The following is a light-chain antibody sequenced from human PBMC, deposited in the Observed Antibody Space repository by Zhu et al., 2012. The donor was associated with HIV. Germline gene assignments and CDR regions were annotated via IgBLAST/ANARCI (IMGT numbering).Light chain of an antibody. CDR3: QNYDAWPRT. Sequence: EIVMTQSPVTLSVSPGERATLPCRASQSIRNNLAWYQHKFGQAPRLLIYGASTRATGVPSRFSGSGSETEFTLTVSSLQSEDFAVYYCQNYDAWPRTFGQGTKVEIK. J-gene: IGKJ1*01. CDR1: QSIRNN. V-gene: IGKV3-15*01. CDR2: GAS.